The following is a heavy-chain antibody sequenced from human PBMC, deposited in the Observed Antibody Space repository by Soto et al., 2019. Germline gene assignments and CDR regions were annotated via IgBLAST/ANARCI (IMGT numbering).Heavy chain of an antibody. CDR2: IDHSGST. CDR3: ARRGGGNFPYYFDY. CDR1: GGSFGGHY. J-gene: IGHJ4*02. Sequence: SETLSLTCAVYGGSFGGHYWTWIRQPPGKGLEWIGEIDHSGSTNSNPSLKSRVTISVDTSKKQFSLKLSSVTAADTAVYYCARRGGGNFPYYFDYWGRGALVTVSS. D-gene: IGHD3-16*01. V-gene: IGHV4-34*01.